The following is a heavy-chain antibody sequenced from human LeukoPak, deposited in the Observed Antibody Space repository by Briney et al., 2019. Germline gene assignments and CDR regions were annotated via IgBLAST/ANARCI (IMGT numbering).Heavy chain of an antibody. J-gene: IGHJ5*02. V-gene: IGHV4-4*09. CDR3: ARHPPFPPYGGIGWFDP. Sequence: SETLSLTCTVSGGSISGYYWSWIRQPPGKGLEWIGYIYTSGSTNYNPSLKSRVTISVDTSKNQFSLKLSSVTAADTAVYYCARHPPFPPYGGIGWFDPWGQGTLVTVSS. D-gene: IGHD4-23*01. CDR2: IYTSGST. CDR1: GGSISGYY.